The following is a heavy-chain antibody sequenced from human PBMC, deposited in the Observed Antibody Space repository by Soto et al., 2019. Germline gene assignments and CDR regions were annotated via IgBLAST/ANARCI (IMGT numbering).Heavy chain of an antibody. CDR2: ISPMVGIA. Sequence: QVQLVQSGAEVKKPGSSVRVSCKASGGTFSTYIISWVRQSPGQGLEWMGRISPMVGIAIYAQKFQGRIAINAEKSTSIAYLEGPSMRNADTAVYYCPRLASGSYDYWGQGHLIPVS. CDR1: GGTFSTYI. J-gene: IGHJ4*02. D-gene: IGHD1-26*01. V-gene: IGHV1-69*02. CDR3: PRLASGSYDY.